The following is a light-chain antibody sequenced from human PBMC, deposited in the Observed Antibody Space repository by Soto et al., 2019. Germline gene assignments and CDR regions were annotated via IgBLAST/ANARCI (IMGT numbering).Light chain of an antibody. Sequence: DIQMTQSPSSLSASVGDRVTITCRASQNISSYLNWYQQKPGKAPKLLIYAASSLQSGVPSRFSGSTSGAESTLTITGLQPDDLGTYYCQHTTDFTFGQGTKVDIK. CDR3: QHTTDFT. V-gene: IGKV1-39*01. J-gene: IGKJ2*01. CDR1: QNISSY. CDR2: AAS.